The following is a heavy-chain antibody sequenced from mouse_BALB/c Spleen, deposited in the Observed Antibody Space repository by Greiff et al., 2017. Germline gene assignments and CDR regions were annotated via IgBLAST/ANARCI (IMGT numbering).Heavy chain of an antibody. Sequence: VKLMESGPGLVQPSQSLSITCTVSGFSLTSYGVHWVSQSPGKGLEWLGVIWSGGSTDYNAAFISRLSISKDNSKSQVFFKMNSLQANDTAVYYCARSVSAYGSSYGYWGQGTTLTVSS. J-gene: IGHJ2*01. V-gene: IGHV2-2*02. CDR1: GFSLTSYG. CDR3: ARSVSAYGSSYGY. D-gene: IGHD1-1*01. CDR2: IWSGGST.